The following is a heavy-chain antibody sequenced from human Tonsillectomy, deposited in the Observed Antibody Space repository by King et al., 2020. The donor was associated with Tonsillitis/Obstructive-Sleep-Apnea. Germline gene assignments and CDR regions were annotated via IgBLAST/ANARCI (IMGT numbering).Heavy chain of an antibody. CDR3: AKDQKDSSGWFSSH. V-gene: IGHV3-23*04. CDR2: ISGSGGGT. J-gene: IGHJ4*02. Sequence: VQLVESGGGLVQPGGSLRLSCAASGFTFSSCALTWVRQAPGEGLEGVSTISGSGGGTYYAASVKGRFTISRDNSKNTLYLQMNSLRAEDTALYYCAKDQKDSSGWFSSHWGQGTLVTVSS. CDR1: GFTFSSCA. D-gene: IGHD6-19*01.